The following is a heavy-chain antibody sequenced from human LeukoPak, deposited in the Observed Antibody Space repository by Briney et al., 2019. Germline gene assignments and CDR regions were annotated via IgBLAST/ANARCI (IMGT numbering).Heavy chain of an antibody. J-gene: IGHJ5*02. D-gene: IGHD3-10*01. V-gene: IGHV4-59*01. CDR2: IYYSGST. Sequence: SETLSLTCTVSGGSISSYYWNWIRQPPGKGLEWIGYIYYSGSTNYNSSLKSRVTISVDTSKNQFSLKLTSVTAADTAVYFCARGGYYGSGNDFRFDPWGQGTLVTVSS. CDR1: GGSISSYY. CDR3: ARGGYYGSGNDFRFDP.